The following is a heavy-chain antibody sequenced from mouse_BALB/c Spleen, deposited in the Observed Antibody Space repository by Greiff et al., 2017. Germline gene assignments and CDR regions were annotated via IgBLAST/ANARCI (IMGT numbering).Heavy chain of an antibody. CDR3: ARGGYRYYFDY. CDR2: ISSGGST. D-gene: IGHD2-14*01. J-gene: IGHJ2*01. Sequence: EVKVVESGGGLVKPGGSLKLSCAASGFTFSSYAMSWVRQTPEKRLEWVASISSGGSTYYPDSVKGRFTISRDNARNILYLQMSSLRSEDTAMYYCARGGYRYYFDYWGQGTTLTVSS. CDR1: GFTFSSYA. V-gene: IGHV5-6-5*01.